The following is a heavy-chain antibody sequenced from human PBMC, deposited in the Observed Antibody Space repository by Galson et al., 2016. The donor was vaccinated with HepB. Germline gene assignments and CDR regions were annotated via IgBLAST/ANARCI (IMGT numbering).Heavy chain of an antibody. V-gene: IGHV3-30*18. J-gene: IGHJ4*02. CDR2: DSMDGRRK. CDR1: GFTFNRRG. Sequence: SLRLSCAASGFTFNRRGMHWVRQAPGKGLEWVAADSMDGRRKFYADSVKGRFTISRDNSNNMLFLQMSSLRVDDTAVYYCAKRHEYCPPVGCSVDSCGQGTLVSVSS. CDR3: AKRHEYCPPVGCSVDS. D-gene: IGHD2/OR15-2a*01.